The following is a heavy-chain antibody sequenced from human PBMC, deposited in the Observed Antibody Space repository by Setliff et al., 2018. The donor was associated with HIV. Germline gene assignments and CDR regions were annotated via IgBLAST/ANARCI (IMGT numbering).Heavy chain of an antibody. D-gene: IGHD6-19*01. J-gene: IGHJ4*02. Sequence: SETLSLTCSVSGASISSNSYYWGWIRQPPGKGLEWIGSIYHSGNTYYNPSLKSRVSISVDTSKRQFSLKLTSVTAGDSALYYCARRRGQKATGWYYFDFWGQGALVTVSS. CDR2: IYHSGNT. CDR3: ARRRGQKATGWYYFDF. V-gene: IGHV4-39*01. CDR1: GASISSNSYY.